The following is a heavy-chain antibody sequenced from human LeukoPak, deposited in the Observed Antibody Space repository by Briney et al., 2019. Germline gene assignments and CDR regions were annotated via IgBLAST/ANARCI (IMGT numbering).Heavy chain of an antibody. Sequence: GGSLRLSCVASGFTFSPYAMSWVRQAPGKGLEWVSVISGSGSGTYYAVSVMGRFTISRDNSKNTLYLQMNSLRAEDAAVYYCARGWIQGLDSWGQGTLVTVSS. CDR1: GFTFSPYA. V-gene: IGHV3-23*01. CDR3: ARGWIQGLDS. D-gene: IGHD5-18*01. CDR2: ISGSGSGT. J-gene: IGHJ4*02.